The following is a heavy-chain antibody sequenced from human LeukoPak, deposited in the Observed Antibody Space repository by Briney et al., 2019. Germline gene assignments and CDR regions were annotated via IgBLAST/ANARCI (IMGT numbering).Heavy chain of an antibody. CDR3: ATGQVGSHIVVVVADY. J-gene: IGHJ4*02. CDR2: IIPIFGTA. CDR1: GGTFSSYA. D-gene: IGHD2-15*01. V-gene: IGHV1-69*13. Sequence: SVKVSCKASGGTFSSYAISWVRQAPGQGLEWMGGIIPIFGTANYAQKFQGRVTITADESTSTAYMELSSLRSEDTAVYYCATGQVGSHIVVVVADYWGQGTLVTVSS.